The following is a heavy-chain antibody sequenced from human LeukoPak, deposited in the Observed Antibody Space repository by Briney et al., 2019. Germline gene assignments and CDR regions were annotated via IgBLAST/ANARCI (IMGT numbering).Heavy chain of an antibody. CDR3: SEGYFEPFAH. D-gene: IGHD3-9*01. J-gene: IGHJ4*02. CDR2: LSYTGKT. Sequence: SETLSLTCVVSGASVSSSHWNWIRQLPGKGLEWIGCLSYTGKTDYNPSLSGRVTMSLGMSNNQVSLTLRSVTAADTAVYYCSEGYFEPFAHWGQGILVAVSS. V-gene: IGHV4-59*02. CDR1: GASVSSSH.